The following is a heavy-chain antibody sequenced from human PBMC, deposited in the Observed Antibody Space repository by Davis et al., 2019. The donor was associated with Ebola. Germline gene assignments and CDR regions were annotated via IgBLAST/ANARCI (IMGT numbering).Heavy chain of an antibody. J-gene: IGHJ6*02. Sequence: MPGGSLRLSCAVSGGSISSSNWWSWVRQPPGKGLEWIGEIYHSGSTNYNPSLKSRVTISVDTSKNQFSLKLSSVTAADTAVYYCARAQGVVYYYGMDVWGQGTTVTVSS. D-gene: IGHD2-15*01. V-gene: IGHV4-4*02. CDR2: IYHSGST. CDR3: ARAQGVVYYYGMDV. CDR1: GGSISSSNW.